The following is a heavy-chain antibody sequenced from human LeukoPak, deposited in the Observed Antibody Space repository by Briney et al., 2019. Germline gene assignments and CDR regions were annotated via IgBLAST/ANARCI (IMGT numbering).Heavy chain of an antibody. V-gene: IGHV1-69*04. CDR2: IIPVLGIA. CDR3: ARVNYGSYDY. D-gene: IGHD1-26*01. Sequence: GASVKVSCKVSGYTLTELSMHWVRQAPGQGLEWMGRIIPVLGIANYAQKFQGRVTITADKSTSTAYMELSSLRSEDTAVYYCARVNYGSYDYWGQGTLVTVSS. CDR1: GYTLTELS. J-gene: IGHJ4*02.